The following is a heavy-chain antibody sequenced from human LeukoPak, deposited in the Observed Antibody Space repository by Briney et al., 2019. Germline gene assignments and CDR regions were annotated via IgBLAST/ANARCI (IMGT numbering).Heavy chain of an antibody. J-gene: IGHJ4*02. CDR3: KSGGAAPGSFDY. D-gene: IGHD1-1*01. Sequence: QAGGSLRLSCAASGFTFSSYWMSWVRQAPGKGLEWVANIKQDGSEKYYVDSVKGRFTISRDSAKNSLYLQLNSLRVEDTAVYYCKSGGAAPGSFDYWGQGTLVTVSP. V-gene: IGHV3-7*01. CDR2: IKQDGSEK. CDR1: GFTFSSYW.